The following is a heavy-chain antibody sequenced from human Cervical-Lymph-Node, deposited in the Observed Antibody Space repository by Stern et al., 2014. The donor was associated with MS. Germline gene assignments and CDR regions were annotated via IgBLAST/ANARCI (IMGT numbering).Heavy chain of an antibody. CDR1: GGTFSSYA. V-gene: IGHV1-69*01. Sequence: VQLVESGAEVKKPGSSVKVSCKASGGTFSSYAINWVRQAPGQGLEWMGGIIPIFGTADYAQQFQGRVTITADESTSTAYMELTSLRSEDTAVYYCARGSTVVTDYFDYWGQGTLVTVSS. J-gene: IGHJ4*02. D-gene: IGHD4-23*01. CDR3: ARGSTVVTDYFDY. CDR2: IIPIFGTA.